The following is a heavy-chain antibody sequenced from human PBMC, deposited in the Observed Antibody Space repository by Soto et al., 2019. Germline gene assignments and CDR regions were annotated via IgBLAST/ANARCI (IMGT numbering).Heavy chain of an antibody. CDR3: ATGAGEAGTRAFDI. Sequence: SQTLSLTCAISGDSVSSNSAAWNWIRQSPSRGLEWLGRTYYRSKWYSDYAISVKSRININADTSKNQFSLQLNSVTPDDAAVYYCATGAGEAGTRAFDIWGQGTMVTVSS. J-gene: IGHJ3*02. D-gene: IGHD6-13*01. CDR1: GDSVSSNSAA. V-gene: IGHV6-1*01. CDR2: TYYRSKWYS.